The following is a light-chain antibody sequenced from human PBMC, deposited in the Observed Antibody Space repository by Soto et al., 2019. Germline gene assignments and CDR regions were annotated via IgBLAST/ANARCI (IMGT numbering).Light chain of an antibody. CDR3: QQTNTFLPLT. V-gene: IGKV1-12*01. J-gene: IGKJ4*01. Sequence: DIQMTQSPSSVSASVGDRVTITCRASQGISNWLAWYQQQPGKAPKLLIYAASSLQSGVPSRFSGGGSRTHFTLIISSLQPEDFATYYCQQTNTFLPLTFGGGTKVEIK. CDR1: QGISNW. CDR2: AAS.